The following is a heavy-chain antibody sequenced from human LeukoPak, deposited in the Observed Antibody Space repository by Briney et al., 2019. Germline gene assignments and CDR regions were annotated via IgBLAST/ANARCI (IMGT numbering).Heavy chain of an antibody. Sequence: QTGGSLRLSCAASGFMFSNHWMTWVRQAPGKGLEWVANIKQDGSETYYMDYVKGRFTISRDNAKNSLYLQMNSLRAEDTAVYYCAREGHRGSSSGWFDPWGQGTLVTVSS. V-gene: IGHV3-7*01. CDR3: AREGHRGSSSGWFDP. J-gene: IGHJ5*02. D-gene: IGHD6-6*01. CDR1: GFMFSNHW. CDR2: IKQDGSET.